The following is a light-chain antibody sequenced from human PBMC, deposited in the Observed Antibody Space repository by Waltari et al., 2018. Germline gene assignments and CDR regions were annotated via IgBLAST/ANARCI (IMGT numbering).Light chain of an antibody. CDR2: EVT. CDR3: CSYAGLGIYV. Sequence: QSGLTQPASASGSPGPSITIYCTGTSSHVGNYNLVSWYQQYPGQAPKPMVYEVTKRTSGVSDRFSGSKSGNTASLTISGLQSEDEADYYCCSYAGLGIYVFGTGTKVTVL. V-gene: IGLV2-23*02. J-gene: IGLJ1*01. CDR1: SSHVGNYNL.